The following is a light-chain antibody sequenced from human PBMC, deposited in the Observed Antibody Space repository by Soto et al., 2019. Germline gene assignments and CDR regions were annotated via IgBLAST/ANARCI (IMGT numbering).Light chain of an antibody. CDR2: LGS. J-gene: IGKJ2*01. CDR1: QSLLHSNGYNY. V-gene: IGKV2-28*01. CDR3: MQALETPAT. Sequence: DIVMTQSPLSLPVTPGEPASISCRSSQSLLHSNGYNYLDWYLQRPGQSPQLLIYLGSNRASGVPDRFSGSGSGTDFTVKGARVEAEDVGVYYCMQALETPATFGQGTKLEIK.